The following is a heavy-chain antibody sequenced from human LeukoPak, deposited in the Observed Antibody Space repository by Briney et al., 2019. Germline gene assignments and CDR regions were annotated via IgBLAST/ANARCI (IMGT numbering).Heavy chain of an antibody. CDR1: GYSISSGYY. D-gene: IGHD3-22*01. V-gene: IGHV4-38-2*01. CDR3: ARHGNYYDTSQSGP. Sequence: SETLSLTCAVSGYSISSGYYWGWIRQPPGKGLEWIGSVYHSGSTYYNPSLKSRVTISVDTSKNQFSLKLSSVTAADTAVYYCARHGNYYDTSQSGPWGQGTLVTASS. CDR2: VYHSGST. J-gene: IGHJ5*02.